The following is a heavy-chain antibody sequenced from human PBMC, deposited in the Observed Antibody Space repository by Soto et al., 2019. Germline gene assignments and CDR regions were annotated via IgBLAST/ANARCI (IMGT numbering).Heavy chain of an antibody. CDR3: ASRGYSYGFSLGMDV. CDR1: GDTISTGGYT. Sequence: PSETLSLTCDVSGDTISTGGYTWAWIRQPPGKALEWIGHTYHSGNPYYNPSLKSRVTISVDTSKNQFSLKLSSVTAAVTAVYYCASRGYSYGFSLGMDVWGQGTTVTVSS. J-gene: IGHJ6*02. V-gene: IGHV4-30-2*05. D-gene: IGHD5-18*01. CDR2: TYHSGNP.